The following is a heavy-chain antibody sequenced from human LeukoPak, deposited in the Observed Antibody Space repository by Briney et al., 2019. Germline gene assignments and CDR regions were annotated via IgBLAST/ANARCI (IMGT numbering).Heavy chain of an antibody. CDR1: GGSISGYY. V-gene: IGHV4-59*01. CDR3: ARGLVGALRPFDY. Sequence: SETLSLTCTVSGGSISGYYWSWIRQPPGKGLEWIGYIYYSGSTNYNPSLKSRVTISVDTSKNQFSLKLSSVTAADTAVYYCARGLVGALRPFDYWGPGTLVTVSS. CDR2: IYYSGST. D-gene: IGHD1-26*01. J-gene: IGHJ4*02.